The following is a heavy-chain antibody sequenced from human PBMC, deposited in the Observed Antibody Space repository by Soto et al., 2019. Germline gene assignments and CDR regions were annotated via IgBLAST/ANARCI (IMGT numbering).Heavy chain of an antibody. V-gene: IGHV1-8*01. CDR3: ARGRSQYQLAVFQGYYYYYYYVMDV. Sequence: ASVKVSCKASGYTFTSYDINGVRQATGQGVEGMGWMNPNSGNTGYAQKFQGRVTMTRNTSTSTDYMELSRLRYEDTAVYYCARGRSQYQLAVFQGYYYYYYYVMDVWGQGTTVTVSS. D-gene: IGHD2-2*01. J-gene: IGHJ6*02. CDR1: GYTFTSYD. CDR2: MNPNSGNT.